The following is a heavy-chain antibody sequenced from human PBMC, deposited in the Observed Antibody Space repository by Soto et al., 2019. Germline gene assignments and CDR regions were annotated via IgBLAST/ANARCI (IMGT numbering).Heavy chain of an antibody. Sequence: PGGSLRLSCAASGFTFSNSEMNWVRQAPGKGLEWVSYISSSGLTIYYADSVKGRFTISRDNAKNSLYLQMNSLRAEDTAVYYCARDYPHSGGSEYWGQGTLVTVSS. CDR3: ARDYPHSGGSEY. V-gene: IGHV3-48*03. J-gene: IGHJ4*02. CDR1: GFTFSNSE. CDR2: ISSSGLTI. D-gene: IGHD1-26*01.